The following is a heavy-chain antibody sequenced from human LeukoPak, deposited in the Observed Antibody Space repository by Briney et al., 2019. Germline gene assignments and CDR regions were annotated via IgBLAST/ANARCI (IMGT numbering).Heavy chain of an antibody. J-gene: IGHJ4*01. Sequence: PGGSLRLSCVASGFTFDTFAMSWVRQAPGKGLEWVSGIGNTETYYSDSVKGRFTISRDNSKSTIYLHMSNLRAEDTALYYCARDGQAFNSNWDYFEYWGQEPRSPSPQ. D-gene: IGHD7-27*01. CDR2: IGNTET. CDR1: GFTFDTFA. V-gene: IGHV3-23*01. CDR3: ARDGQAFNSNWDYFEY.